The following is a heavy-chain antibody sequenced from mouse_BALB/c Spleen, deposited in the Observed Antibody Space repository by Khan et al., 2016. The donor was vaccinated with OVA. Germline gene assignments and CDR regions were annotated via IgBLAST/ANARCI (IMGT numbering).Heavy chain of an antibody. CDR3: ARQPYYHYNIMVY. J-gene: IGHJ4*01. D-gene: IGHD2-10*01. CDR2: IWSDGST. CDR1: GFSLTNYG. Sequence: QVQLKESGPGLVAPSQSLSITCTISGFSLTNYGVHWIRQPPGKGLEWLVVIWSDGSTTYNSALKSRLTITKDNSKSQVFLQMNSLQTDDTAIYFCARQPYYHYNIMVYWGQGTSVTVSS. V-gene: IGHV2-6-1*01.